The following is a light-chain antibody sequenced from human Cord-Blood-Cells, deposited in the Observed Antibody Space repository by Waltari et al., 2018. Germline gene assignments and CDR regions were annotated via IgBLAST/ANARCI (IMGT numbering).Light chain of an antibody. J-gene: IGKJ3*01. V-gene: IGKV1-39*01. CDR3: QQSYSAPFT. Sequence: DIQMTQSPSSLSASVGDRVTITCRASQSISSYLNWYQQKPGKAPKLLIYAASSLQSRVPSRFSGSGSATDFALTISSLQPEDFAAYFCQQSYSAPFTFGPGTKVDIK. CDR1: QSISSY. CDR2: AAS.